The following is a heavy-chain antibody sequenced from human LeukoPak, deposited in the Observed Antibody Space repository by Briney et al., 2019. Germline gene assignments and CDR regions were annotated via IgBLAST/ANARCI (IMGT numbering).Heavy chain of an antibody. D-gene: IGHD1-26*01. V-gene: IGHV3-33*01. CDR3: AREKVGATGNGMDV. J-gene: IGHJ6*02. CDR2: IWYDGSNK. CDR1: GLTFSSYG. Sequence: PGGSLRLSCAASGLTFSSYGMHWVRQAPGKGLEWVAVIWYDGSNKYYADSVKGRFTISRDNSKNTLYLQMNSLRAEDTAVYYCAREKVGATGNGMDVWGQGTTVTVSS.